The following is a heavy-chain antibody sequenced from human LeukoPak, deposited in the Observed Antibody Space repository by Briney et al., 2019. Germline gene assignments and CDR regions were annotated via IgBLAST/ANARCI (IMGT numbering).Heavy chain of an antibody. CDR3: AGQLAGGGYFDY. Sequence: SETLSLTCTVSGGSISSYYWSWIRQPPGKGLEWIGYIYYSGSTNYNPSLKSRVTISVDTSKNQFSLKLSSVTAADTAVYYCAGQLAGGGYFDYWGQGTLVTVSS. D-gene: IGHD6-6*01. J-gene: IGHJ4*02. CDR1: GGSISSYY. V-gene: IGHV4-59*01. CDR2: IYYSGST.